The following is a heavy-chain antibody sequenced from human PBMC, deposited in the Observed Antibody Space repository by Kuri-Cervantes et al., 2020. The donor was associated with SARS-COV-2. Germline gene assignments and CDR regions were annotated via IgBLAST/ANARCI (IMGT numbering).Heavy chain of an antibody. CDR2: ISYDGSNT. D-gene: IGHD4-11*01. Sequence: SMSLARAASGFTFSSYAMQWVRQAPIKGLEWVAVISYDGSNTYSADSVKGRFTISRNNSKNTLYLQMNSLRAEDTAVYYCASPLTRDYHKPFDYWGKGTLVTVSS. V-gene: IGHV3-30-3*01. J-gene: IGHJ4*02. CDR3: ASPLTRDYHKPFDY. CDR1: GFTFSSYA.